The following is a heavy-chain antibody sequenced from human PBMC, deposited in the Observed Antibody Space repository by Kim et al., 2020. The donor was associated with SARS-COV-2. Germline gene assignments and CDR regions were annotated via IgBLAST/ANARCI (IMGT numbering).Heavy chain of an antibody. CDR1: GFTFSDYY. CDR2: ISSSGSTI. CDR3: ASVSSSWRNPDLDY. J-gene: IGHJ4*02. D-gene: IGHD6-13*01. Sequence: GGSLRLSCAASGFTFSDYYMSWIRQAPGKGLEWVSYISSSGSTIYYADSVKGRFTISRDNAKNSLYLQMNSLRAEDTAVYYCASVSSSWRNPDLDYWGQGTLVTVSS. V-gene: IGHV3-11*01.